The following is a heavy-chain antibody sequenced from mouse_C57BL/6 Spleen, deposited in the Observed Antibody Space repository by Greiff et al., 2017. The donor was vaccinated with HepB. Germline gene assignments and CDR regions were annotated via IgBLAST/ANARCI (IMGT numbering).Heavy chain of an antibody. CDR3: ARGGNQYSFDY. J-gene: IGHJ2*01. V-gene: IGHV1-20*01. CDR2: INPKNGDT. Sequence: EVQLQQSGPELVKPGDSVKISCKASGYSFTGYFITWVMQSNGKSLEWIGRINPKNGDTFYNQKFKGKATLTVDKSSSTAHMELRSLTSEDSAVYYCARGGNQYSFDYGGQGTTLTVSS. D-gene: IGHD2-1*01. CDR1: GYSFTGYF.